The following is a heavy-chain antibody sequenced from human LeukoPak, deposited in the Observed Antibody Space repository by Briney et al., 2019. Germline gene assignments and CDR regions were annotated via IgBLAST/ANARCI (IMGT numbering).Heavy chain of an antibody. CDR1: GGSISYYY. CDR2: IYTSGST. J-gene: IGHJ3*02. V-gene: IGHV4-4*07. CDR3: ARLSSWDAFDI. Sequence: SETLSLTCTVSGGSISYYYWSWIRQPAGKGLEWIGRIYTSGSTNYNPFLKSRVTMSVDTSKNQFSLKLNSVTAADTAVYYCARLSSWDAFDIWGQGTMVTVSS.